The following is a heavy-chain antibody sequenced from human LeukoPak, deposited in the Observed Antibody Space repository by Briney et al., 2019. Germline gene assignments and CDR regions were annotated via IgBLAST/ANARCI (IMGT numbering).Heavy chain of an antibody. V-gene: IGHV4-39*01. CDR3: ARHEVVVVPAAKLNWFDP. J-gene: IGHJ5*02. CDR2: IYYSGST. Sequence: SETLSLTCTVSGGSISSSSYYWGWIRQPPGKGLEWIGSIYYSGSTYYNPSLKSRVTISVDTSKNQFSLKLNSVTAADTAVYYCARHEVVVVPAAKLNWFDPWGQGTLVTVSS. CDR1: GGSISSSSYY. D-gene: IGHD2-2*01.